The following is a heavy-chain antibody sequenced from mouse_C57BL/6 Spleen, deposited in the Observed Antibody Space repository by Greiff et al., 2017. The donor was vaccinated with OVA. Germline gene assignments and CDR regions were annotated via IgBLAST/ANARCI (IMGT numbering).Heavy chain of an antibody. J-gene: IGHJ1*03. CDR1: GYTFTSYW. V-gene: IGHV1-52*01. D-gene: IGHD1-1*01. Sequence: VQLQQPGAELVRPGSSVKLSCKASGYTFTSYWMHWVKQRPIQGLEWIGNIDPSDSETHYNQKFKDKATLTVDKSSSTAYMQLSSLTSEDSAVYYCARGSYYYGSSYSYWYFDVWGTGTTVTVSS. CDR2: IDPSDSET. CDR3: ARGSYYYGSSYSYWYFDV.